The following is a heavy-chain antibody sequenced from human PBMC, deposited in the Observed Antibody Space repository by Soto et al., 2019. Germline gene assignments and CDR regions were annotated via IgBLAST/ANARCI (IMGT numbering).Heavy chain of an antibody. CDR3: ARHPTDGGYYYYGMDV. CDR1: GGSISSSSYY. Sequence: QLQLQESGPGLVKPSETLSLTCTVSGGSISSSSYYWGWIRQPPGKGLEWIGSIYYSGSTYYNPSLKSRVTISVDTSKNQFSLKLSSVTAADTAVYYCARHPTDGGYYYYGMDVWGQGTTVTVSS. V-gene: IGHV4-39*01. CDR2: IYYSGST. J-gene: IGHJ6*02. D-gene: IGHD3-16*01.